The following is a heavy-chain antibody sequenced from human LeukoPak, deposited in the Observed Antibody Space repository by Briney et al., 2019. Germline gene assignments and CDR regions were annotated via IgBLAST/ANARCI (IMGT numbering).Heavy chain of an antibody. CDR1: GGSFSGYY. CDR2: INHSGST. D-gene: IGHD3-3*01. Sequence: PSETLSLTCAVYGGSFSGYYWSWIRQPPGKGLEWIGEINHSGSTNYNPSLKSRVTISVDTSKNQLSLKLSSVTAADTAVYYCARAAGYYDFWSGYHPWGQGTLVTVSS. V-gene: IGHV4-34*01. CDR3: ARAAGYYDFWSGYHP. J-gene: IGHJ5*02.